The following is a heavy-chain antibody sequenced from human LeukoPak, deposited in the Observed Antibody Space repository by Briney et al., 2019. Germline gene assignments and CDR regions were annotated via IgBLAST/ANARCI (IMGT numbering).Heavy chain of an antibody. CDR2: ISYDGSNK. CDR3: ATYRQVLLPFES. J-gene: IGHJ4*02. Sequence: GRSLRLSCAASGFTFSSYAMHWVRQAPGKGLEWVAVISYDGSNKYYADSVKGRSTISRDNSKSTLSLQMNSLRAEDTAIYYCATYRQVLLPFESWGQGTLVTVSS. CDR1: GFTFSSYA. D-gene: IGHD2-8*02. V-gene: IGHV3-30*04.